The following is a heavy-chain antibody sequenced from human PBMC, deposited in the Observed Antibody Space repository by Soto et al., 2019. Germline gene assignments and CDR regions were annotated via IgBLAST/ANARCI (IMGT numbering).Heavy chain of an antibody. J-gene: IGHJ4*02. V-gene: IGHV3-30*03. CDR2: ISYDGGNR. Sequence: QVQLVESGGGVVQPGRSLRLSCAASGFTFSNYDMHWVRQAPGKGLEWVAAISYDGGNRYYADSVKGRFTISRDISKNTLYLQMNSLRLEDTAVYYCAIIPPTTVDYWGQGTLVTVFS. CDR1: GFTFSNYD. CDR3: AIIPPTTVDY. D-gene: IGHD4-17*01.